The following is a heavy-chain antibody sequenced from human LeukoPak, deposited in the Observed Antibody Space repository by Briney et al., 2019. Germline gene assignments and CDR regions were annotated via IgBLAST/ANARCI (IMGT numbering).Heavy chain of an antibody. Sequence: PGGSLRLSCAASGFTFSSYAMSWVRQAPEKGLEWVSAISGNGDITYYADTVKGRFSGSRDNSKNTLYLQLNSLRAEDTAVYYCAKDLRGTLSSRRPFEYWGQGTLVTVSS. V-gene: IGHV3-23*01. CDR2: ISGNGDIT. CDR1: GFTFSSYA. CDR3: AKDLRGTLSSRRPFEY. J-gene: IGHJ4*02. D-gene: IGHD1-1*01.